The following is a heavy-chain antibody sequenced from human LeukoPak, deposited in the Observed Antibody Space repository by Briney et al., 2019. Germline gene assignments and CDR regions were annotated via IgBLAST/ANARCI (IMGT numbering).Heavy chain of an antibody. V-gene: IGHV3-23*01. CDR2: IINTGGST. Sequence: PGGSLRLSCAASGFTFSHYGMSWVRQAPGKGLEWVAGIINTGGSTYHAESVKGRFTISRDNAKKSLYLQMSSLRAEDTAVYYCARDFWGAYRVDYFDCWGQGTLVTVSS. CDR1: GFTFSHYG. CDR3: ARDFWGAYRVDYFDC. J-gene: IGHJ4*02. D-gene: IGHD3-3*01.